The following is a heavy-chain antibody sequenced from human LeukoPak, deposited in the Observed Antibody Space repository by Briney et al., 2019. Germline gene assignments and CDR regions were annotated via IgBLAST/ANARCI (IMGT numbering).Heavy chain of an antibody. Sequence: GGSLRLSCAASGFTFTSYAMSWVRQAPGKGLEWVSAIIGSGGDTYYADSVKGRFTISRDNSKNTLYLQMNSLRAEDTAVYYCAKDPYYYDTSGYSGDYWGQGTLVTVCS. CDR1: GFTFTSYA. CDR2: IIGSGGDT. CDR3: AKDPYYYDTSGYSGDY. D-gene: IGHD3-22*01. V-gene: IGHV3-23*01. J-gene: IGHJ4*02.